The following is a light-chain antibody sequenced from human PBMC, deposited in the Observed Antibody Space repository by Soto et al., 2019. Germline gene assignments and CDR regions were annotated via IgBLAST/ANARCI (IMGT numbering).Light chain of an antibody. CDR1: QTISSN. J-gene: IGKJ2*01. CDR2: SAS. CDR3: QHYGTAPPRYV. V-gene: IGKV3-15*01. Sequence: DRVMTQSPATLSVSPGDRATLSCRASQTISSNLAWYQQKPGQAPRLLIHSASTRATGIPARFSGSGSGTEFTLTISSLQSEDFAVYYCQHYGTAPPRYVFGQGTKLEIK.